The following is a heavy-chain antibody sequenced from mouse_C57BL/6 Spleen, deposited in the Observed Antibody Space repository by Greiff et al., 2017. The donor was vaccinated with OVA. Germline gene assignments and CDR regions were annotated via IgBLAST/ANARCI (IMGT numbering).Heavy chain of an antibody. CDR1: GYTFTSYW. Sequence: QVQLQQPGAELVKPGASVKLSCKASGYTFTSYWMHWVKQRPGKGLEWIGMIHPNSGSTNYNEKFKSKATLTVDKSSSTAYMQLSSLTSEDSAVYYCARGRIEDWFAYWGQGTLVTVSA. J-gene: IGHJ3*01. V-gene: IGHV1-64*01. CDR3: ARGRIEDWFAY. CDR2: IHPNSGST.